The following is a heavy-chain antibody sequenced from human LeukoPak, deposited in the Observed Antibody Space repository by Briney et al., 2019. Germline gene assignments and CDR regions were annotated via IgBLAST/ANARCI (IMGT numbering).Heavy chain of an antibody. CDR1: GFSFNNYA. V-gene: IGHV3-30-3*01. CDR3: ARDGPQFDC. Sequence: GGSLRLSCAASGFSFNNYAIHWIRKPPGRGLEWVADISYDGSVKYYTDSVKGRFTISRDNSKNTVYLQMSSLRADDTAVYYCARDGPQFDCWGQGTLVTVSS. CDR2: ISYDGSVK. J-gene: IGHJ4*02.